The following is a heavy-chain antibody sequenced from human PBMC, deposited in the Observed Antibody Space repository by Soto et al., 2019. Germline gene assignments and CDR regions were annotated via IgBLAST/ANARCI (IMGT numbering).Heavy chain of an antibody. Sequence: QVHLVESGGGVVQTGRSLRLSCAASGFAFGSYSMHWVRQAPGKGLEWVAVICYDGSNRYYAESVKGRFTMSRDNSKNTLYLQMNSLRAEDTAVYYCARDGTVHAFDIWGQGTMVTV. V-gene: IGHV3-33*01. CDR3: ARDGTVHAFDI. CDR2: ICYDGSNR. J-gene: IGHJ3*02. CDR1: GFAFGSYS. D-gene: IGHD1-1*01.